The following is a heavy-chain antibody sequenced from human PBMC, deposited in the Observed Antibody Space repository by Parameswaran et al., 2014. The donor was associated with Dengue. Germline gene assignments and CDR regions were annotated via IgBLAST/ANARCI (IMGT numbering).Heavy chain of an antibody. CDR3: ARDFGSPEWTFDY. V-gene: IGHV4-59*01. CDR2: IYYSGST. Sequence: AISSARWIRQPPGKGLEWIGYIYYSGSTNYNPSLKSRVTISVDTSKNQFSLKLSSVTAADTAVYYCARDFGSPEWTFDYWGQGTLVTVSS. CDR1: AISSA. D-gene: IGHD3-3*01. J-gene: IGHJ4*02.